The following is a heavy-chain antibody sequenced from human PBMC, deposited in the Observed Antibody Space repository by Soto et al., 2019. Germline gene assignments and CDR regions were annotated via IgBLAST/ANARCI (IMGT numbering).Heavy chain of an antibody. CDR2: IYTSGIT. Sequence: KTSETLSLTCSFFCDSVNSGTYYWNWVRQSPGKGLEWIGRIYTSGITDYNPSLKSRVTISLDTSMNQVSLKVTSVTAADAAMYFCATIKWYKCTNDRYSTTECYYRWFDHWGQGTLVTVSS. J-gene: IGHJ5*02. D-gene: IGHD2-21*01. CDR3: ATIKWYKCTNDRYSTTECYYRWFDH. CDR1: CDSVNSGTYY. V-gene: IGHV4-61*01.